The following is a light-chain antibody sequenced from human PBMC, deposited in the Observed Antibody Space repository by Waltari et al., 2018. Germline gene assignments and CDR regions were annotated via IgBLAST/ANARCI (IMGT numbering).Light chain of an antibody. CDR3: QQYGSSPLT. Sequence: EIVLTQSPGTLSLSPGERATLSCRASQSVTGYYLNWYQQKPGQAPRLLIYGASSRAPGIPDRFSGSGSGTDFTLSISRLEPEDFAVYYCQQYGSSPLTCGGGTKVEIK. CDR1: QSVTGYY. CDR2: GAS. V-gene: IGKV3-20*01. J-gene: IGKJ4*01.